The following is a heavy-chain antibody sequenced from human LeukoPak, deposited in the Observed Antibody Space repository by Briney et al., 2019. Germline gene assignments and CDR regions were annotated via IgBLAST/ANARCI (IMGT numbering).Heavy chain of an antibody. Sequence: ASVKVSCKASGYTFTGNHVHWLRQAPGQGLDWMGWIDPNSGGTKYAQKFQDRVTMTSDTSISTAYMELSGLGSDDTAVYFCAREVGIVSFNLWGRGTLVTVSS. D-gene: IGHD1-26*01. CDR3: AREVGIVSFNL. V-gene: IGHV1-2*02. J-gene: IGHJ2*01. CDR1: GYTFTGNH. CDR2: IDPNSGGT.